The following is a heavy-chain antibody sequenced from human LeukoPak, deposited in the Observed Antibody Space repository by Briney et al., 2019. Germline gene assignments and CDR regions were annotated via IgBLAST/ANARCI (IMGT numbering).Heavy chain of an antibody. D-gene: IGHD5-12*01. V-gene: IGHV3-21*01. J-gene: IGHJ3*02. Sequence: PGGSLRLSCAASGFTFSSYSMNWVRQAPGKGLEWVSSISSSSSYIYYADSVKGRFTISRDNAKNSLYLQMNSLRAEDTAVYYCARAPGRGYSGYDDAFDIWGQGTMVTVSS. CDR3: ARAPGRGYSGYDDAFDI. CDR2: ISSSSSYI. CDR1: GFTFSSYS.